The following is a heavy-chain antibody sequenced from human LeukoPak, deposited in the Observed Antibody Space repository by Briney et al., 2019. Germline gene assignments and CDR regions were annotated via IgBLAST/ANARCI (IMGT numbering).Heavy chain of an antibody. Sequence: ETLSLTCTVSGGSISSYYWSWIRQPPGKGLEWIGYVYYSGNTNYNPSLKSRVTISVDTSKNQFSLKLSSVTAADTAVYYCAREGGGSSSFSFDPWGQGTLVTVSS. CDR3: AREGGGSSSFSFDP. CDR2: VYYSGNT. J-gene: IGHJ5*02. CDR1: GGSISSYY. D-gene: IGHD2-15*01. V-gene: IGHV4-59*01.